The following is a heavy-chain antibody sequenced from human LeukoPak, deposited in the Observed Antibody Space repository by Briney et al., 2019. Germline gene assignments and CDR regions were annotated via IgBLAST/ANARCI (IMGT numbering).Heavy chain of an antibody. J-gene: IGHJ6*03. CDR1: GFTFSSYE. D-gene: IGHD6-13*01. CDR2: ISSISYYI. V-gene: IGHV3-48*03. Sequence: PGGSLRLSCAASGFTFSSYEMNWVRQAPGKGLEWVSYISSISYYIYYADSVKGRFTISRDNAKNSLYLQMNSLRAEDTAVYYCAREGAIAAAGTGDYYYYYYMDVWGKGTTVTVSS. CDR3: AREGAIAAAGTGDYYYYYYMDV.